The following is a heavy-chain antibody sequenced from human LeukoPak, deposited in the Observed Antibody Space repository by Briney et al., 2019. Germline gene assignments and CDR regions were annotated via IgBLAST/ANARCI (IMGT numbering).Heavy chain of an antibody. CDR1: GYSISSGYY. CDR2: IYHSGST. Sequence: SETLSLTCTVSGYSISSGYYWGWIRQPPGKGLEWIGSIYHSGSTYYNPSLKSRVTISVDTSKNHFSLKVTSVTAADTAVYYCAYDSSGYYYGYFDYWGQGTLVTVSS. D-gene: IGHD3-22*01. J-gene: IGHJ4*02. CDR3: AYDSSGYYYGYFDY. V-gene: IGHV4-38-2*02.